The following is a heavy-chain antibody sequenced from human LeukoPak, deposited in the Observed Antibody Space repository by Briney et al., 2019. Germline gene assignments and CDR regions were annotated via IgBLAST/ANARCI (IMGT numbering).Heavy chain of an antibody. Sequence: PGGSLRLSCAASGVTFSSYAMSWVRQAPGKGLEWVSAISGSGGSTYYADSVKGRFTISRDNSKNTLYLQMNSLRAEDTAVYYCAIDRLGSGSYPNDAFDIWGQGTMVTVSS. D-gene: IGHD1-26*01. CDR2: ISGSGGST. CDR1: GVTFSSYA. CDR3: AIDRLGSGSYPNDAFDI. J-gene: IGHJ3*02. V-gene: IGHV3-23*01.